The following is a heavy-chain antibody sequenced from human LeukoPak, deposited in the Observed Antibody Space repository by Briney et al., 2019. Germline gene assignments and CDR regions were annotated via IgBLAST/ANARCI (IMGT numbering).Heavy chain of an antibody. D-gene: IGHD3-22*01. CDR1: GGSLSTHH. CDR3: ARGYDSSAYYPFNY. J-gene: IGHJ4*02. Sequence: ASETLSLTCDVSGGSLSTHHWSWIRQSPGRGLEWLGYISDSGSTNYNPSLKSRVTISVDTSKNQFSLMLSSVTAADTAVYYCARGYDSSAYYPFNYWGQGTLVTVSS. CDR2: ISDSGST. V-gene: IGHV4-59*11.